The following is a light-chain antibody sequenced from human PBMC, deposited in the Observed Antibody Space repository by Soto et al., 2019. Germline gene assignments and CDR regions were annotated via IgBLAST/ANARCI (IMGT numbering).Light chain of an antibody. CDR1: SSDVGGYNY. V-gene: IGLV2-14*01. CDR3: SSYTGSSTYV. Sequence: QSALTQPASVSGSPGQSITISCTGTSSDVGGYNYVSWYQQHPGKAPKLMIYDVSNRLSGISNRFSGSKSGNTASLTISGLQAEDEADYYCSSYTGSSTYVFGTGTKLTVL. J-gene: IGLJ1*01. CDR2: DVS.